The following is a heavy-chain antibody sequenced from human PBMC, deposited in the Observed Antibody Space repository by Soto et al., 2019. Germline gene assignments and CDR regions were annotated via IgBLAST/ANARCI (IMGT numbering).Heavy chain of an antibody. CDR1: GFSFYTYG. Sequence: GGSLRLSCVASGFSFYTYGIHFCRHAPFKWLQWVALISYEGSNTYYADSVRGRFTISRDNSKNTLYLQMNTLRPEDTGVYYCARVTPGNNLYYFSGLDFWGQGTSVTVSS. J-gene: IGHJ6*02. CDR2: ISYEGSNT. V-gene: IGHV3-30-3*01. CDR3: ARVTPGNNLYYFSGLDF. D-gene: IGHD1-1*01.